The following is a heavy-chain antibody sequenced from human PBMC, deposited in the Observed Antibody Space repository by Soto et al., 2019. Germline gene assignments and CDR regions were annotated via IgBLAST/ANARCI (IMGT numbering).Heavy chain of an antibody. D-gene: IGHD3-22*01. Sequence: GGSLRLSCAASGFTFSGSAMHWVRQASGKGLEWVGRIRSKANSYATAYAASVKGRFTISRGDSKSTAYLQMNSLKTEDTAVYYCTIADYYDSSGYYRSLKYWGQGTLVTVSS. V-gene: IGHV3-73*01. J-gene: IGHJ4*02. CDR3: TIADYYDSSGYYRSLKY. CDR2: IRSKANSYAT. CDR1: GFTFSGSA.